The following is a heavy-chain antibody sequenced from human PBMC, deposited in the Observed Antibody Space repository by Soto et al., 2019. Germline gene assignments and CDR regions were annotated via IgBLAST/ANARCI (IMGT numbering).Heavy chain of an antibody. Sequence: GGSLRLSCAASRFTFSDYSMSWVRQAPGEGLEWVSTITDTGGDTKYADSVRGRFTMSRDNSKKTLYLQMNSLRVEDSALYYCARGSTDSYPGSRIFDFWGRGTLVTVSS. D-gene: IGHD3-10*01. J-gene: IGHJ4*01. CDR2: ITDTGGDT. V-gene: IGHV3-23*01. CDR3: ARGSTDSYPGSRIFDF. CDR1: RFTFSDYS.